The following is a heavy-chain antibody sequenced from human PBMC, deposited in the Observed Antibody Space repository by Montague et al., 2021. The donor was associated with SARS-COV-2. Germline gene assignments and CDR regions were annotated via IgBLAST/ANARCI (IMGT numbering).Heavy chain of an antibody. CDR3: ANPKGAFDI. CDR1: GLTFSNYA. V-gene: IGHV3-23*01. J-gene: IGHJ3*02. Sequence: SLRLSSSASGLTFSNYAMSWVRQAPGKGPECVSGISGSGGTTYYADSVKGRFTISRDNSKNTLYLQMNSLRAEDTAVYYCANPKGAFDIWGQGTMVTVSS. CDR2: ISGSGGTT.